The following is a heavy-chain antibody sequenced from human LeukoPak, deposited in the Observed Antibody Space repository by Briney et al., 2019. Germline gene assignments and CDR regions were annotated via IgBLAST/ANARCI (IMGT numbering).Heavy chain of an antibody. CDR1: GFTFSSYG. V-gene: IGHV3-30*02. CDR2: IRSDGSVE. CDR3: ARHGYYYYYMDV. J-gene: IGHJ6*03. Sequence: GGSLRLSCAASGFTFSSYGMHWVRQAPGKGLEWVAFIRSDGSVEYYADSVKGRFTISRDNSKNTLYLQMNSLRTDDTAVYYCARHGYYYYYMDVWGKGTTVTVSS.